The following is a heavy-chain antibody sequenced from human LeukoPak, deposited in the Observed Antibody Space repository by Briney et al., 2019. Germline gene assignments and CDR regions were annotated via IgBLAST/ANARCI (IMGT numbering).Heavy chain of an antibody. Sequence: PSQTLSLTCTVSGGSISSSDYYWTWIRQHPGKGLEWLGFIYHSGSTYYNPSLKSRVTISLDTSKNQFSLKLNSVTAADTAVYYCATTRAHQFDYWGQGILVTVSS. V-gene: IGHV4-31*03. J-gene: IGHJ4*02. CDR2: IYHSGST. CDR1: GGSISSSDYY. CDR3: ATTRAHQFDY. D-gene: IGHD4-11*01.